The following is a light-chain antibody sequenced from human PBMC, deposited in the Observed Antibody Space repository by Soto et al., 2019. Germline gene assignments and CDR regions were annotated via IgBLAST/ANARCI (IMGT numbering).Light chain of an antibody. Sequence: EIVLTQSPGTLSLSPGERATISCRASQSVSSSHLAWYQQKPGQAPRLLVFDASTRATGIPARFSGSGSGTEFTLTISSLQSEDSAVFYCQQYNNWPPTFGQGTRLEIK. J-gene: IGKJ5*01. CDR3: QQYNNWPPT. CDR1: QSVSSSH. CDR2: DAS. V-gene: IGKV3D-15*01.